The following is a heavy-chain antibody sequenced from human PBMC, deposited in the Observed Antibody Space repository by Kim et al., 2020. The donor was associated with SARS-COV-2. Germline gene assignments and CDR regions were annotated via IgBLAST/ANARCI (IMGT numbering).Heavy chain of an antibody. Sequence: GGSLRLSCAASGFTFSSYSMNWVRQAPGKGLEWVSYISSSSSTIYYADSVKGRFTISRDNAKNSLYLQMNSLRAEDTAVYYCARDQEQLVTILDYYYYYYGMDVWGQGTTVTVSS. CDR3: ARDQEQLVTILDYYYYYYGMDV. D-gene: IGHD6-13*01. CDR1: GFTFSSYS. J-gene: IGHJ6*02. V-gene: IGHV3-48*04. CDR2: ISSSSSTI.